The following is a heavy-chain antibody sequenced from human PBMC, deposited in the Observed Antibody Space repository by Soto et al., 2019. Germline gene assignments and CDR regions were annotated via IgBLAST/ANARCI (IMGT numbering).Heavy chain of an antibody. V-gene: IGHV4-39*01. CDR2: ICYSGST. J-gene: IGHJ4*02. D-gene: IGHD4-17*01. Sequence: QLQLQESGPGLVKPSETLSLTCTVSGGSISSSSYYWGWIRQPPGKGLEWIGSICYSGSTYYNPSLKRRVTISVDTSKTQFSLKLSSVTAADTAVYYCARRPFGPDGDPSKYYFDYWGQGTLVTVSS. CDR3: ARRPFGPDGDPSKYYFDY. CDR1: GGSISSSSYY.